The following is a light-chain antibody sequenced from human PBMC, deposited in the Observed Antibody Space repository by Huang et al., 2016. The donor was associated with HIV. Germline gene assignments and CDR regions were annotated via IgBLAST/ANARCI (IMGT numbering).Light chain of an antibody. V-gene: IGKV3-15*01. CDR1: QNIIYN. Sequence: EIMMTQSPDTLSVSPGERATLSCRARQNIIYNLAWYQQRPGQAPRLLIYGTSTRASGISGRFSGSGSGTDFTLTISSLQSDDLGVYYCQQYHAWPPVTFGQGTKVEI. CDR2: GTS. J-gene: IGKJ1*01. CDR3: QQYHAWPPVT.